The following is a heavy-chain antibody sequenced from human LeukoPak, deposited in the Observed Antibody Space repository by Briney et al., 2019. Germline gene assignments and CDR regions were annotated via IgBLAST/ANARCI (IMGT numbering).Heavy chain of an antibody. Sequence: GGSLRLSCAASGFTFSAYTMYWVRHPPGKRLEWVSIIGSSGGGIHYADSVKGRFTISRDNSKNALYLQMNSLRVEDTAVYYCAIDPNWGTHSWGQGVLVTVSS. CDR2: IGSSGGGI. J-gene: IGHJ4*02. CDR3: AIDPNWGTHS. D-gene: IGHD7-27*01. CDR1: GFTFSAYT. V-gene: IGHV3-23*01.